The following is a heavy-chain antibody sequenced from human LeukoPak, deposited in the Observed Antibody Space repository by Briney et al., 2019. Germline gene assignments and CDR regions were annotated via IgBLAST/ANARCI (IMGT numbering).Heavy chain of an antibody. J-gene: IGHJ4*02. Sequence: GESLEISCQGSGYSFTSYWIGWVRQMPGKGLERMGIIYPGDSDTRYSPSFQGQVTISADRSISTAYLQWSSLQASDTAMYYCARQGYTSSSRFDFWGQGTLVTVSS. D-gene: IGHD6-6*01. CDR2: IYPGDSDT. CDR1: GYSFTSYW. V-gene: IGHV5-51*01. CDR3: ARQGYTSSSRFDF.